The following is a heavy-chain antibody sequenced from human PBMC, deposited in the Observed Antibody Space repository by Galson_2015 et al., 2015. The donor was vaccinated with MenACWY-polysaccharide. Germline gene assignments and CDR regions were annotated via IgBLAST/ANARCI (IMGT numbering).Heavy chain of an antibody. V-gene: IGHV3-48*01. CDR2: ISSSSSTI. Sequence: SLRLSCAASGFTFSSYRMNWVRQAPGKGLEWVSYISSSSSTIYYADSVKGRFTISRDNAKNSLYLQMNSLRAEETAVYYCARVRGGGYYYGMDVWGQGTLITVSS. J-gene: IGHJ6*02. CDR3: ARVRGGGYYYGMDV. D-gene: IGHD3-10*01. CDR1: GFTFSSYR.